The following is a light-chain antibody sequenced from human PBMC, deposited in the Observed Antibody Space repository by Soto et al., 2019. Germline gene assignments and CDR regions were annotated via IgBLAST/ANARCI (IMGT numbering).Light chain of an antibody. V-gene: IGLV1-40*01. J-gene: IGLJ2*01. CDR1: SFNIGAGYD. CDR2: GNT. Sequence: QSVLTQPPSVSGAPGQRVTISCTGSSFNIGAGYDVHWYQQLPGTAPKLLIYGNTNRPSGVPDRFSGSKSGTSASLAITGLQAEDEADYYCQSYDSTLSGSVFGGGTKHTVL. CDR3: QSYDSTLSGSV.